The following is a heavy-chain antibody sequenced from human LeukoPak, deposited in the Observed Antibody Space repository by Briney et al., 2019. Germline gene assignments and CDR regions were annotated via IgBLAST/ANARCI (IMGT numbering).Heavy chain of an antibody. Sequence: GGSLRLSCAASGFTFSSYAMHWVRQAPGKGLEWVAVISYDGSNKYYADSVKGRFTISRDNSKNTLYLQMNSLRAEDTAVYYCARDFVGSYGGGAAFDIWGQGTMVTVSS. J-gene: IGHJ3*02. V-gene: IGHV3-30*04. CDR2: ISYDGSNK. CDR3: ARDFVGSYGGGAAFDI. CDR1: GFTFSSYA. D-gene: IGHD1-26*01.